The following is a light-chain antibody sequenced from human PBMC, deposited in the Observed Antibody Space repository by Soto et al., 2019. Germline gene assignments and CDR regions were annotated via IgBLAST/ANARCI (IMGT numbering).Light chain of an antibody. CDR3: QQANSCPLT. CDR1: QSINNW. CDR2: TTS. V-gene: IGKV1-12*01. Sequence: DIQMTQSPSSVSASVGDRVTITCRASQSINNWLAWYQQKPGKAPKLLIYTTSNLQSGVPSRFSGSGSGTDFTLTISILQPEDFATYYCQQANSCPLTFGQGTRLEIK. J-gene: IGKJ5*01.